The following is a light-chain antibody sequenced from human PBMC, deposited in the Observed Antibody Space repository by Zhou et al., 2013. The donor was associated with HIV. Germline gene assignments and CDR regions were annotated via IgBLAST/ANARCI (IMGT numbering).Light chain of an antibody. CDR2: GAS. Sequence: EIVLTQSPGTLSLSPGERATLSYRASQSVSNSYLAWYQQKPGQAPRLLIYGASSRATGIPDRFSGSGSGTDFTLTISRLEPEDFAVYYCQQYGSSSWTFGQGTKVEIK. J-gene: IGKJ1*01. CDR3: QQYGSSSWT. CDR1: QSVSNSY. V-gene: IGKV3-20*01.